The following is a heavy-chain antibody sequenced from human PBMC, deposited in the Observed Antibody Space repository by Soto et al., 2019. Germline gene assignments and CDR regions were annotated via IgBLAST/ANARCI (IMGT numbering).Heavy chain of an antibody. CDR1: GGSISSYY. CDR2: IYYSGST. D-gene: IGHD3-10*01. V-gene: IGHV4-59*01. Sequence: SETLSLTCTVSGGSISSYYWSWIRQPPGKGLEWIGYIYYSGSTNYNPSLKSRVTISVDTSKNQFSLKLSSVTAADTAVYYCASYYYGSGSGNWFDPWGQGTLVTVSS. CDR3: ASYYYGSGSGNWFDP. J-gene: IGHJ5*02.